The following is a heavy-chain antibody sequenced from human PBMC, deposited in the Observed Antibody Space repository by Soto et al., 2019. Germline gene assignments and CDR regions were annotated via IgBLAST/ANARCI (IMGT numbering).Heavy chain of an antibody. D-gene: IGHD3-3*01. Sequence: QVQLVQSGAEVKKPGASVKVSCKASGYTFTSYDINWVRQATGQGLEWMGWMNPNSGNTGYAQKFQGRVTMTRNTSISTAYMELSSLRSEDTAVYYCARGLRFLEKNRRYYYYYMDVWGKGTTVTVSS. CDR3: ARGLRFLEKNRRYYYYYMDV. V-gene: IGHV1-8*01. CDR1: GYTFTSYD. J-gene: IGHJ6*03. CDR2: MNPNSGNT.